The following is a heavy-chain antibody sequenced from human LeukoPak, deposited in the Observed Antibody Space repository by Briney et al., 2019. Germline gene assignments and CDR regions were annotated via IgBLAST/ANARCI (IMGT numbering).Heavy chain of an antibody. J-gene: IGHJ3*02. V-gene: IGHV3-7*01. CDR1: GFTFSSYW. Sequence: GGSLRLSCAASGFTFSSYWMNWVRQAPGKGLEWVANIKQDGSEKHYVDSVTGRFTISRDNTKNSLYLQMNSLRADDTAVYYCARDLAGPPQEAFDIWGQGTMVTVSS. CDR2: IKQDGSEK. CDR3: ARDLAGPPQEAFDI.